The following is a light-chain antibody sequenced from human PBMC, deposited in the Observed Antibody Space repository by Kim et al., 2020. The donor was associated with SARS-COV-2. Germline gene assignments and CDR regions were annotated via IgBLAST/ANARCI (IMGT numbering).Light chain of an antibody. CDR2: AYD. J-gene: IGLJ3*02. V-gene: IGLV1-44*01. CDR1: SSNIGKNT. Sequence: GQRVTISCSGSSSNIGKNTVTWFQQFPGTAPKLLISAYDQRPSGIPDRFSGSKSGTSASLVISGLQSEDEADYYCAVWDDILSSPVFGGGTQLTVL. CDR3: AVWDDILSSPV.